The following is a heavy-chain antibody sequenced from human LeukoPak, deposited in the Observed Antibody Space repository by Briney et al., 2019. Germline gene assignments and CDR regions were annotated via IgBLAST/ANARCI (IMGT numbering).Heavy chain of an antibody. V-gene: IGHV3-23*01. CDR1: EFTFTNYA. CDR3: ARDQNYYDSSGYYYYYYYGMDV. Sequence: GGSLRLSCAASEFTFTNYAMSWVRQTPGKGLEWVAAISGTGDNTYYAASVKGRFAISRDNSKNTLYLQMNSLRAEDTAVYYCARDQNYYDSSGYYYYYYYGMDVWGQGTTVTVSS. D-gene: IGHD3-22*01. CDR2: ISGTGDNT. J-gene: IGHJ6*02.